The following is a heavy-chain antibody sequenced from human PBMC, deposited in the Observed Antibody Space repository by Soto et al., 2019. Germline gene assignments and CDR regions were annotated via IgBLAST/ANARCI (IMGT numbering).Heavy chain of an antibody. J-gene: IGHJ4*02. Sequence: LSLTCTVSGGSISSGDYYWSWIRQPPGKGLEWIGYIYYSGSTYYNPSLKSRVTISVDTSKNQFSLKLSSVTAADTAVYYCARVDYAFWSGYYNFDYWGQGTLVTVSS. CDR1: GGSISSGDYY. D-gene: IGHD3-3*01. CDR3: ARVDYAFWSGYYNFDY. V-gene: IGHV4-30-4*01. CDR2: IYYSGST.